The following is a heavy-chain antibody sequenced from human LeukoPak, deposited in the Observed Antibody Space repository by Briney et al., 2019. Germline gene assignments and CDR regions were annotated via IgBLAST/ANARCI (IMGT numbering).Heavy chain of an antibody. D-gene: IGHD6-13*01. Sequence: GGSLRLSCVASGFSFSTYDMYWVRQAAGGGPEWVSAIGTNEDTFYLGSVKDRFTISRENGKNSLYLQMNSLRVDDTAVYYCVREWRGIASHYHGMDVWGQGTTVTVSS. CDR2: IGTNEDT. V-gene: IGHV3-13*01. CDR3: VREWRGIASHYHGMDV. J-gene: IGHJ6*02. CDR1: GFSFSTYD.